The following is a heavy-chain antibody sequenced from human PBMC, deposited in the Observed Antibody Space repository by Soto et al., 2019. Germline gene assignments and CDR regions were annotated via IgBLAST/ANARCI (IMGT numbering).Heavy chain of an antibody. CDR2: IYYSGST. D-gene: IGHD6-13*01. J-gene: IGHJ2*01. CDR1: GGSISSYY. V-gene: IGHV4-59*01. CDR3: ARDMYGRKAYSSSWYFDL. Sequence: QVQLQESGPGLVKPSETLSLTCTVSGGSISSYYWSWIRQPPGKGLEWIGYIYYSGSTNYNPSLKSRVTISVDTSKNQFSLKLSSVTAADTAVYYCARDMYGRKAYSSSWYFDLWGRGTLVTVSS.